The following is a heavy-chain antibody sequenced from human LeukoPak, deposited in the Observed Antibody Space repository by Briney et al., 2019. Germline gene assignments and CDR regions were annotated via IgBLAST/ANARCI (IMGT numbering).Heavy chain of an antibody. D-gene: IGHD6-19*01. Sequence: SETLSLTCTVSGGSISTYYWSWIRQPPGKGLEWIGYIYYSGSTNYNPSLKSRVTISVDTSKNQFSLKLSSVTAADTAVYYCARDLNSSGWYQGGWFDPGGQRTLVTVSS. CDR3: ARDLNSSGWYQGGWFDP. CDR2: IYYSGST. CDR1: GGSISTYY. J-gene: IGHJ5*02. V-gene: IGHV4-59*01.